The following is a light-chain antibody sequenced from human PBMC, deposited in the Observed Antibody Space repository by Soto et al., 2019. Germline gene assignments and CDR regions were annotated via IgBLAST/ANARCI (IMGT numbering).Light chain of an antibody. CDR3: RSYTSSSTHYV. V-gene: IGLV2-14*01. Sequence: QSVLTQPASVSVSPGQSSTICCTGTSSDVGGYNYVSWYQQHPGKAPNLMIYAVSNRPSGVSNRFSGSKSGTTASLTISGLQAEDEADYYCRSYTSSSTHYVFGTGTKVTVL. J-gene: IGLJ1*01. CDR1: SSDVGGYNY. CDR2: AVS.